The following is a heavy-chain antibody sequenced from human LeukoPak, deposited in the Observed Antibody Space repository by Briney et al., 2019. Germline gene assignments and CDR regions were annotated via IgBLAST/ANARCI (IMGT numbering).Heavy chain of an antibody. D-gene: IGHD5/OR15-5a*01. CDR2: ISDDGSNK. CDR3: AKDRFGVYNSWATFYYYYGMDV. V-gene: IGHV3-30*18. CDR1: GFTFSSYG. Sequence: TGGSLRLSCAASGFTFSSYGMHWVRLAPGKGLEWVAVISDDGSNKYYADSVKGRFTISRDNSKNTLYLQMNSLRAEDTAVYYCAKDRFGVYNSWATFYYYYGMDVWGQGTTVTVSS. J-gene: IGHJ6*02.